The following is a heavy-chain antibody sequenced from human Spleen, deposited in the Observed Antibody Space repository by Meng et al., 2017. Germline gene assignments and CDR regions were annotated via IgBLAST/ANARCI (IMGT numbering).Heavy chain of an antibody. J-gene: IGHJ4*02. V-gene: IGHV3-9*01. CDR2: ISWNSGSI. CDR3: AKEPGGSSGYYLDY. D-gene: IGHD3-22*01. CDR1: GFTFDDYA. Sequence: SLKISCAASGFTFDDYAMHWVRQAPGKGLEWVSGISWNSGSIGYADSVKGRFTISRDSSKNTVYLQMNSLRAEDTAVYYCAKEPGGSSGYYLDYWGQGTLVTVSS.